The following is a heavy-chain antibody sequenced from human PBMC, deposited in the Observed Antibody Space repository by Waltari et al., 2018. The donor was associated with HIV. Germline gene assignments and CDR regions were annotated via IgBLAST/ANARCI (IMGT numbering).Heavy chain of an antibody. J-gene: IGHJ4*02. CDR1: GVSFSYVW. D-gene: IGHD3-22*01. CDR3: TVGKSSGYY. CDR2: IKSKTEGWTT. Sequence: VQLVESGGGLVKPGGSLSLSCAVSGVSFSYVWLNWVRQAPGQGLEWVGQIKSKTEGWTTDYAAPVKGRFTISRDDSKNMLFLEMNSLNTDDTASYYCTVGKSSGYYWGQGTLVTVSS. V-gene: IGHV3-15*01.